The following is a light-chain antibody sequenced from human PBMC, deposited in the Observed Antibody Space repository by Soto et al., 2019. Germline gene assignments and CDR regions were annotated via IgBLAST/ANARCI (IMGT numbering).Light chain of an antibody. CDR3: ISYTRTYTRYV. CDR2: EVS. CDR1: SSDIGGYNY. V-gene: IGLV2-14*01. J-gene: IGLJ1*01. Sequence: CALTKPASVSGSHGQSITISCTGTSSDIGGYNYVSWYQQHPGKAPKLMIYEVSDRPSGVSTRFSGSKSDNTASLTISGLQAEDEADYYCISYTRTYTRYVFGSGTKVTVL.